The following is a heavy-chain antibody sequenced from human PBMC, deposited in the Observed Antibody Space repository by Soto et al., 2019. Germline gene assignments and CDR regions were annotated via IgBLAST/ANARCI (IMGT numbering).Heavy chain of an antibody. Sequence: QVQLVESGGGVVQPGRSLRLSCAASGFTFSSHGMHWVRQAPGKGLEWVAVIWYDGSNKYFADSVKGRFAISRDNSKNTLYLQMNSLRAEDTAVYYCARGTGGEDFDYCGQGTLVTVSS. D-gene: IGHD3-16*01. J-gene: IGHJ4*02. V-gene: IGHV3-33*01. CDR2: IWYDGSNK. CDR3: ARGTGGEDFDY. CDR1: GFTFSSHG.